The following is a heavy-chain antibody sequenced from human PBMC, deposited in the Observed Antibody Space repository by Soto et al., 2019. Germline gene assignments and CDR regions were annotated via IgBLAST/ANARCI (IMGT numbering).Heavy chain of an antibody. CDR3: ARSHGSITSVEIYYYYYYGMDV. CDR1: GGTFSSYA. J-gene: IGHJ6*02. V-gene: IGHV1-69*01. CDR2: IIPISGTA. Sequence: QVQLVQSGAEVKKPGSSVKVSCKASGGTFSSYAISWVRQAPGQGLEWMGGIIPISGTANYAQKFQGRVTITADESTSTAYMGLSSLRSEDTAVYYCARSHGSITSVEIYYYYYYGMDVWGQGTTVTVSS. D-gene: IGHD2-2*01.